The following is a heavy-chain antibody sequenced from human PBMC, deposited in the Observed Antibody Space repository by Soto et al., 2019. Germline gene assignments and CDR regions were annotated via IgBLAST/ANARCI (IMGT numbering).Heavy chain of an antibody. CDR1: GFTFTSSA. CDR3: AADYRYSGYDPVDY. D-gene: IGHD5-12*01. J-gene: IGHJ4*02. Sequence: GASVKVSCKASGFTFTSSAVQWVRQARGQRLECVGWIVVGSGNTNYAQKFQERVTITRDMSTSTAYMELSSLRSEDTAVYYCAADYRYSGYDPVDYWGQGTLVTVSS. V-gene: IGHV1-58*01. CDR2: IVVGSGNT.